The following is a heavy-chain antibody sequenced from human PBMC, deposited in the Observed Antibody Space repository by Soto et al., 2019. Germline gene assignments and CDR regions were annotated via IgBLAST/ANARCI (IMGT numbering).Heavy chain of an antibody. CDR3: ARVDGGNYPRFRHYYYYGMDV. J-gene: IGHJ6*02. CDR1: GYSISSGYY. D-gene: IGHD4-4*01. Sequence: KASETLSLTCAVSGYSISSGYYWGWIRQPPGKGLEWIGSIYHSGSTYYNPSLKSRVTISVDTSKNQFSLKLSSVTAADTAVYYCARVDGGNYPRFRHYYYYGMDVWGQGTTVTVSS. V-gene: IGHV4-38-2*01. CDR2: IYHSGST.